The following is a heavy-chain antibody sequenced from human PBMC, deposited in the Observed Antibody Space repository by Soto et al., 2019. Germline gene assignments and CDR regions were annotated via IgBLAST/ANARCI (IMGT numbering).Heavy chain of an antibody. Sequence: QVQLVQSGAEVQRPGSSVRVSCKASGGTFSSYALSWVRQAPGGGLDWMGGTIPIFGTANYAQKFQGRLTITADESTTTAYMELSSLRSDDTAVYYCVSKDGESSDYWGQGTLVTVSS. CDR1: GGTFSSYA. J-gene: IGHJ4*02. D-gene: IGHD2-2*01. CDR2: TIPIFGTA. CDR3: VSKDGESSDY. V-gene: IGHV1-69*01.